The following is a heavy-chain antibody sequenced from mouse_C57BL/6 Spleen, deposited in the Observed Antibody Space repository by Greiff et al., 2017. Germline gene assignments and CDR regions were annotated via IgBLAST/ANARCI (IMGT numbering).Heavy chain of an antibody. Sequence: QVQLNESGAELVKPGASVKMSCKASGYTFTTYPIERMKQNQGKSPEWNGNFHPYNDDTKYNEKFKGQATLTVEKSSSTVSLELSRFTSYDSAVYYCARGYYGNYLYYFDYWGQGTTLTVSS. CDR2: FHPYNDDT. V-gene: IGHV1-47*01. CDR3: ARGYYGNYLYYFDY. CDR1: GYTFTTYP. J-gene: IGHJ2*01. D-gene: IGHD2-1*01.